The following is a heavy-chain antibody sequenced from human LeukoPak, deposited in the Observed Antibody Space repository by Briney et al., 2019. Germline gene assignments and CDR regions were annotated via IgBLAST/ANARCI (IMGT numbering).Heavy chain of an antibody. Sequence: SETLSLTCAVYGGSFSGYYWSWIRQPPGKGLEWIGEINHSGSTNYNPSLKSRVTISVDTSKNQFSLKLSSVTAADTAVYYCARHQGRYYDSSGYRRPGAFDIWGQGTMVTVSS. D-gene: IGHD3-22*01. CDR1: GGSFSGYY. V-gene: IGHV4-34*01. J-gene: IGHJ3*02. CDR3: ARHQGRYYDSSGYRRPGAFDI. CDR2: INHSGST.